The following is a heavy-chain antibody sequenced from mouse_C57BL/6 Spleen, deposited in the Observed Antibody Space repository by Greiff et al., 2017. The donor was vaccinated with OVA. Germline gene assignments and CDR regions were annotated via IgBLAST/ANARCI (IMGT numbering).Heavy chain of an antibody. V-gene: IGHV1-50*01. D-gene: IGHD3-2*02. Sequence: QVHVKQSGAELVKPGASVKLSCKASGYTFTSYWMQWVKQRPGQGLEWIGEIDPSDSYTNYNQKFKGKATLTVDTSSSTAYMQLSSLTSEDSAVYYCAVGHQLRGYAMDYWGQGTSVTVSS. CDR1: GYTFTSYW. CDR3: AVGHQLRGYAMDY. CDR2: IDPSDSYT. J-gene: IGHJ4*01.